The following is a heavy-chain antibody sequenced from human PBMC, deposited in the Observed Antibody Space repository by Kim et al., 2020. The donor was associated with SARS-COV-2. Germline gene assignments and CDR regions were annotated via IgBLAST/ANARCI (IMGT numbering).Heavy chain of an antibody. V-gene: IGHV3-53*04. J-gene: IGHJ4*02. Sequence: GGSLRLSCAASGFTVSSNYMSWVRQAPGKGLEWVSVIYSGGSTYYAAAAKRRFTISRHNSKNTPHHQMNSLGAEDTAVYYCSSGGIAAADTAFDDWGQGTMVTVSS. CDR2: IYSGGST. CDR1: GFTVSSNY. CDR3: SSGGIAAADTAFDD. D-gene: IGHD6-13*01.